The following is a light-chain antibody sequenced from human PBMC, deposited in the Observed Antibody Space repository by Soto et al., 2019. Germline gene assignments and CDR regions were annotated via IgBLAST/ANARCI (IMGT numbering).Light chain of an antibody. CDR2: DVS. V-gene: IGLV2-11*01. CDR3: CSYAGNDDV. J-gene: IGLJ1*01. Sequence: QFALTQPRSVSGSPGQSVTISCTGTSSDVGGYNYVSWYQQHPGKAPKLMIYDVSKRASVVPDRFSDSKSGNTASLTISGLQAEDEADYYRCSYAGNDDVFGTGTKLTVL. CDR1: SSDVGGYNY.